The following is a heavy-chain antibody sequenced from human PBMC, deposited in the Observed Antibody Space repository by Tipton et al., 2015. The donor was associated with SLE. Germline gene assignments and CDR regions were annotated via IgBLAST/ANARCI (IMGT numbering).Heavy chain of an antibody. CDR3: ASAIFYVYYMDV. V-gene: IGHV4-34*01. CDR1: GGSLSGYY. CDR2: GNHGGST. Sequence: TLSLTCAVYGGSLSGYYWSGIPQPPGKGPGWIGGGNHGGSTNYNPSLKSRVTISVDTSKKQFSLKLTSVTAADTAVYYCASAIFYVYYMDVWGKGTTVTVSS. D-gene: IGHD3-9*01. J-gene: IGHJ6*03.